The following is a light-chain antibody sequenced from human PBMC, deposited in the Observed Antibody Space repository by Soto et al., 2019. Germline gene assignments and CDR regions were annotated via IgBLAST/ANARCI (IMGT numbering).Light chain of an antibody. CDR1: QSVSSN. CDR2: GAS. CDR3: QQYNNWSPVT. J-gene: IGKJ5*01. V-gene: IGKV3-15*01. Sequence: EIVMTQSPATLSVSPGERATISCRASQSVSSNLAWYQQKPGQAPRLLIYGASTRAPGIPARFSGSGSATEFTLTISSLLSEEFAVYYCQQYNNWSPVTFGQGTRLEIK.